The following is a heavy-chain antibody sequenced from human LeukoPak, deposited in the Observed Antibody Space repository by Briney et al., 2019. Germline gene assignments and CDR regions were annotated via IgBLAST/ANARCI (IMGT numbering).Heavy chain of an antibody. J-gene: IGHJ5*02. CDR3: ARDFLYSYGYSVPWFDP. CDR2: ISAYNGNT. D-gene: IGHD5-18*01. V-gene: IGHV1-18*01. CDR1: GYTFTSYG. Sequence: GASMKVSCKASGYTFTSYGISWVRQAPGQGLEWMGWISAYNGNTNYAQKLQGRVTMTTDTSTSTAYMELRSLRSDDTAVYYCARDFLYSYGYSVPWFDPWGQGTLVTVSS.